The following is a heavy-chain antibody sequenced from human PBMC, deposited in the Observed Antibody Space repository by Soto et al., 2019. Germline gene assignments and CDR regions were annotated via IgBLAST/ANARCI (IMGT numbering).Heavy chain of an antibody. Sequence: QVQLQQWGAGLLKPSETLSLTCAVYGGSFSGYYWSWIRQPPGKGLEWIGEINHSGSTTYNPSLKSPLTISLDTSKNQFSLQLGSATAPATAVYYCARGGGCSGSSSYAGPPGYWGEGTLVTVAS. CDR3: ARGGGCSGSSSYAGPPGY. V-gene: IGHV4-34*01. D-gene: IGHD2-15*01. CDR1: GGSFSGYY. CDR2: INHSGST. J-gene: IGHJ4*02.